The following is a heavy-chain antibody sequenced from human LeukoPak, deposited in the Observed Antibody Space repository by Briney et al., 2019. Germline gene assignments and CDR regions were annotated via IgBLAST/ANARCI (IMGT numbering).Heavy chain of an antibody. CDR2: ISAYNGNT. CDR1: GYTFTSYG. J-gene: IGHJ5*02. CDR3: ARDTDSGYSSLDP. D-gene: IGHD3-22*01. V-gene: IGHV1-18*01. Sequence: GASVNVSFKASGYTFTSYGISWVRQAPGQGLEWMGWISAYNGNTNYAQKLQGRVTMTTDTSTSTAYMELRSLRSDDTAVYYCARDTDSGYSSLDPWGQGTLVTVSS.